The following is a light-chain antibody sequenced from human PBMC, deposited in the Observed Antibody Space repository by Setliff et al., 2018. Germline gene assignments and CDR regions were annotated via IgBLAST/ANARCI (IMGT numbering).Light chain of an antibody. V-gene: IGLV2-14*03. Sequence: QSVLTQPASVSGSPGQSITISCTGTSSDVGGYDFVSWYQQHPGKAPKLMIFDVLNRPSGVSDRFSGSKSGNTASLTITGLQAEGEADYYCSSYTSSSTLFGTGTKVTVL. CDR1: SSDVGGYDF. J-gene: IGLJ1*01. CDR2: DVL. CDR3: SSYTSSSTL.